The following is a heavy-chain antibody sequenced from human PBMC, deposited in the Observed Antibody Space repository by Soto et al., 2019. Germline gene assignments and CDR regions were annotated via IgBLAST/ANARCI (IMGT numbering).Heavy chain of an antibody. J-gene: IGHJ4*02. CDR1: GFTFSNYA. CDR2: ISYDGSNK. V-gene: IGHV3-30-3*01. Sequence: GGSLKLSCASSGFTFSNYALHWVRQAPGKGLEWVAVISYDGSNKYYADSVKGRFTISRDNSKNTLYLQMNSLRAEDTAVYFCARDFRAVAGTGIFDYWGQGTLVTVSS. D-gene: IGHD6-19*01. CDR3: ARDFRAVAGTGIFDY.